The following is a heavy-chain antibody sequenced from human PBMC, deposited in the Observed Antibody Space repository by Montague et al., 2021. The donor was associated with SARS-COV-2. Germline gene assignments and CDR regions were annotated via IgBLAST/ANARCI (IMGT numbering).Heavy chain of an antibody. CDR2: TYYRSKWYY. CDR1: GDSVSSNTAA. D-gene: IGHD2-2*01. V-gene: IGHV6-1*01. J-gene: IGHJ4*02. CDR3: TGDPRFSLSCSFDY. Sequence: CAISGDSVSSNTAAWNWIRQSPSRGLEWLGRTYYRSKWYYDYAVSVKSRMTISPDTSKNQFSLHLSSVTPEDRAVYYCTGDPRFSLSCSFDYWGQGTLVTVSS.